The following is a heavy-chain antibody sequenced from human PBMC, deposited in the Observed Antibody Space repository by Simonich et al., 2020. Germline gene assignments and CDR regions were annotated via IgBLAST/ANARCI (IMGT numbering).Heavy chain of an antibody. CDR3: AGGVYCSSTSCSTYYYYGMDV. CDR1: GFTFSSYS. D-gene: IGHD2-2*01. V-gene: IGHV3-21*01. Sequence: EVQLVESGGGLVKPGGSLRLSCAASGFTFSSYSMNWVRQAPGKGLEWVSSSSSSSSYIYYADSVNGRFTISRDNAKNPLYLQMNSLRAEDTAVYYCAGGVYCSSTSCSTYYYYGMDVWGQGTTVTVSS. CDR2: SSSSSSYI. J-gene: IGHJ6*02.